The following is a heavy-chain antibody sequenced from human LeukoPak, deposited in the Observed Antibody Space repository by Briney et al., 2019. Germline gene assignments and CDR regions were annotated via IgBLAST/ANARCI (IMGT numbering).Heavy chain of an antibody. CDR2: INAANGNT. V-gene: IGHV1-3*01. J-gene: IGHJ5*02. Sequence: ASVKVSCKASGYTFINYAIHWLRQAPGQRLEWMGWINAANGNTKYSQKFQGRVTITRDTSASTAYMELSSLRFEDTSVYYCARYSDDARFDPWGQGTLVTVSS. D-gene: IGHD4-17*01. CDR3: ARYSDDARFDP. CDR1: GYTFINYA.